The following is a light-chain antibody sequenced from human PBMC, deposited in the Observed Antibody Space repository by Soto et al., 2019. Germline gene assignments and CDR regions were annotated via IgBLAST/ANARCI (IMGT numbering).Light chain of an antibody. CDR2: DAS. CDR1: QSISNW. Sequence: DIQMTQSPSTLSASVGDRVTITCRASQSISNWLAWYQQKPGKAPNLLIYDASSLKSGVPSRFSGSGSETEFTLTISSLQPDDFATYYCQQYSSYPMFGPGTKVDIK. CDR3: QQYSSYPM. J-gene: IGKJ3*01. V-gene: IGKV1-5*01.